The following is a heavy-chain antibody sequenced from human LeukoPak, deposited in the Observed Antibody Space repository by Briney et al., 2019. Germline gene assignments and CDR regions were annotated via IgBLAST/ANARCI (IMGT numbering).Heavy chain of an antibody. CDR2: ISPDSNYK. D-gene: IGHD2-15*01. V-gene: IGHV3-21*01. J-gene: IGHJ6*02. CDR1: GFTFSTYS. CDR3: AKGQGGGKYYYYGMDV. Sequence: GGSLRLSCAASGFTFSTYSMNWLRLAPGKGLEWVSSISPDSNYKYYVDSVKGRSTISRDNAKSSLYLQMNSLRAEDTAVYYCAKGQGGGKYYYYGMDVWGQGTTVTVSS.